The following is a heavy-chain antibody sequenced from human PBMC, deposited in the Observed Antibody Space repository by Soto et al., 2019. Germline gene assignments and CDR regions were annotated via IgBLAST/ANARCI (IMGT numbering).Heavy chain of an antibody. J-gene: IGHJ3*02. CDR1: GGSISSYY. CDR2: IYYSGST. Sequence: QVQLQESGPGLVKPSETLSLTCTVSGGSISSYYWSWIRQPPGKGLEWIGYIYYSGSTNYNPSLKSRVTISVDTSKNQSSLKLSSVTAADTAVYYCARRYGGAFDIWGQGTRVTVSS. CDR3: ARRYGGAFDI. V-gene: IGHV4-59*08. D-gene: IGHD4-17*01.